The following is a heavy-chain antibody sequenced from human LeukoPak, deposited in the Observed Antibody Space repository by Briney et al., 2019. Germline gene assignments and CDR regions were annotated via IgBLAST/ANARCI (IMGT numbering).Heavy chain of an antibody. V-gene: IGHV4-39*01. Sequence: SETLSLTCSVSGDSFSGGACFWVWVRQAQGQDLDCVVSINVRGDSYYSDSLKARATIDAYMSNRHLSLAFKTVAASDLAFYSCALLNSVTVFAAVIPKRWFAPWGQGTLVTVSS. CDR3: ALLNSVTVFAAVIPKRWFAP. J-gene: IGHJ5*02. D-gene: IGHD3-16*02. CDR1: GDSFSGGACF. CDR2: INVRGDS.